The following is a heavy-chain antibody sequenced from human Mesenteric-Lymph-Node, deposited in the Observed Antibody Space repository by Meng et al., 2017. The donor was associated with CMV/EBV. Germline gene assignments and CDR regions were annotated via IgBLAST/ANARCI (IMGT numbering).Heavy chain of an antibody. CDR1: GFTFSSYG. CDR2: IKQDGSEK. CDR3: ARSLGYCSSTSCYYYGMDV. J-gene: IGHJ6*02. D-gene: IGHD2-2*01. V-gene: IGHV3-7*01. Sequence: LSLTCAASGFTFSSYGMHWVRQAPGKGLEWVANIKQDGSEKYYVDSVKGRFTISRDNAKNSLYLQMNSLRAEDTAVYYCARSLGYCSSTSCYYYGMDVWGQGTTVTVSS.